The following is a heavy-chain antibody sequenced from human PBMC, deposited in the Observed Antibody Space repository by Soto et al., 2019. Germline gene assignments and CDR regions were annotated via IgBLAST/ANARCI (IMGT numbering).Heavy chain of an antibody. CDR2: IIPIFGTA. CDR1: RVAFSKFI. V-gene: IGHV1-69*13. D-gene: IGHD6-19*01. CDR3: AKVRYSSPMGYYYGMDV. J-gene: IGHJ6*02. Sequence: SVKVSCKASRVAFSKFIVTWVRQAPGLGLEWVGGIIPIFGTANYAQKFQGRVTITADESTSTSYMEVNNLRSEDTAVYYCAKVRYSSPMGYYYGMDVWGQGTTVTVSS.